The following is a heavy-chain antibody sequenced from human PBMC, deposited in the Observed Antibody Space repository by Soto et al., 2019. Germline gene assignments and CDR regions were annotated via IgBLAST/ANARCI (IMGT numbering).Heavy chain of an antibody. V-gene: IGHV3-7*04. J-gene: IGHJ4*02. CDR1: GFTFSSYW. CDR3: ARDLASTTIPNY. CDR2: IKQDGSEK. Sequence: PGGSLRLSSAASGFTFSSYWVSWVRQAPGKGLEWVANIKQDGSEKYYVDSVKGRFTISRDNAKNSLYLQMNSLRAEDTAVYYCARDLASTTIPNYWGQGTLVTVSS. D-gene: IGHD4-17*01.